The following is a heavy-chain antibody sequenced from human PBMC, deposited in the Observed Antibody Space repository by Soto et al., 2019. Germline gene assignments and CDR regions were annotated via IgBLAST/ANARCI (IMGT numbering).Heavy chain of an antibody. D-gene: IGHD2-8*01. CDR2: ISSSGSTI. J-gene: IGHJ4*02. CDR3: ASKYCTNGVCYPQKDY. Sequence: PGGSLRLSCAASGFTFSDYYMSWIRQAPGQGLEWVSYISSSGSTIYYADSVKGRFTISRDNAKNSLYLQMNSLRAEDTAVYYCASKYCTNGVCYPQKDYWGQGTLVTVSS. CDR1: GFTFSDYY. V-gene: IGHV3-11*01.